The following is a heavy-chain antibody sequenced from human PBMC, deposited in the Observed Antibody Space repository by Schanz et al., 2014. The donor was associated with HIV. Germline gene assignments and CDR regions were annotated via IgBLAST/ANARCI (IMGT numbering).Heavy chain of an antibody. Sequence: VQLVESGGGVVQPGRSLRLSCAASGFTFSSYGMHWVRQAPGKGLEWVGRIKSKRDGGTTDYAAPVKGRFTVSRDDSKDTLYLQMNSLKTEDTAVYYCTKGIVGATRDWLNPWGLGTLVIVSS. CDR2: IKSKRDGGTT. V-gene: IGHV3-15*01. CDR1: GFTFSSYG. J-gene: IGHJ5*02. D-gene: IGHD1-26*01. CDR3: TKGIVGATRDWLNP.